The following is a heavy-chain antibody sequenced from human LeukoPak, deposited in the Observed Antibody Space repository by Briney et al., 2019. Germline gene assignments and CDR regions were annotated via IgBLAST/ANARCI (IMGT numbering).Heavy chain of an antibody. Sequence: GGSLRLSCVASGFTFRNFGFHWARQAPDKGLEWVAFIEHDGSIASYSESVKGRFSLSRDDSKTAVSLQMNSLRAEDTALYYCVKDVVPGRTGAGPGSWGQGTLVTVSS. CDR3: VKDVVPGRTGAGPGS. V-gene: IGHV3-30*02. D-gene: IGHD6-13*01. J-gene: IGHJ5*02. CDR2: IEHDGSIA. CDR1: GFTFRNFG.